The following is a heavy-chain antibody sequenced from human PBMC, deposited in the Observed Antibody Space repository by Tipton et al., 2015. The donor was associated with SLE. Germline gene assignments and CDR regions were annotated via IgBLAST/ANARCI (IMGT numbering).Heavy chain of an antibody. Sequence: SLRLSCAASGVTLSDFVMSWVRQAPGKGLEWVSAISGSGDTTYYADSVKGRFTISRDNSKNTLYLQMNSLRAEDTAVYYCARGDPIHYWGQGTLVTVSS. D-gene: IGHD2-21*02. V-gene: IGHV3-23*01. CDR1: GVTLSDFV. CDR3: ARGDPIHY. CDR2: ISGSGDTT. J-gene: IGHJ4*02.